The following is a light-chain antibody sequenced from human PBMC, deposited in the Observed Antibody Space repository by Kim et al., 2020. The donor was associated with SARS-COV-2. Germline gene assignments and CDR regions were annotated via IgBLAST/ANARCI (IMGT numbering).Light chain of an antibody. V-gene: IGLV3-21*04. CDR2: YDS. CDR3: QVWDSSSDLLV. J-gene: IGLJ2*01. CDR1: NIGSKS. Sequence: APGKTARMTCGGNNIGSKSVHWYQQKPGQAPVLVIYYDSDRPSGIPERFSGSNSGNTATLTISRVEAGDEADYYCQVWDSSSDLLVFGGGTQLTVL.